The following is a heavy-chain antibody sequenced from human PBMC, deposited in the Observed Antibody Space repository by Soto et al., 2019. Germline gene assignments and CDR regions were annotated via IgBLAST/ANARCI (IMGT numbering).Heavy chain of an antibody. J-gene: IGHJ3*02. CDR1: GFTVSSYA. D-gene: IGHD2-15*01. Sequence: GGSLRLSCAASGFTVSSYAMSWVRQAPGKGLEWVSAISGSGGSTYYADSVKGRFTISRDNSKNTLYLQMNSLRAEDTAVYYCAKELTDIVVVVAATPCAFDIWGQGTMVTVSS. V-gene: IGHV3-23*01. CDR2: ISGSGGST. CDR3: AKELTDIVVVVAATPCAFDI.